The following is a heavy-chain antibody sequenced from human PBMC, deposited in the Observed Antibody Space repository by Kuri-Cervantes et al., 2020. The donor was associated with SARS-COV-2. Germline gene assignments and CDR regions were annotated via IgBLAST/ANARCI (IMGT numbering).Heavy chain of an antibody. D-gene: IGHD3-3*01. Sequence: GESLKISCAASGFTFSGYWMHWVRQAPGMGLVWVSRINNDGSSTSYADFVKGRVTISRDNAKNTAYLQIHSPRADDTAVYYCARHDSLKSWGQGTLVTVSS. CDR1: GFTFSGYW. CDR3: ARHDSLKS. J-gene: IGHJ5*02. V-gene: IGHV3-74*01. CDR2: INNDGSST.